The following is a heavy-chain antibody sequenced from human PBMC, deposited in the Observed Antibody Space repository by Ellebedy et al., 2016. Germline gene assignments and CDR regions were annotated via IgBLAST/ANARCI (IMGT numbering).Heavy chain of an antibody. J-gene: IGHJ5*02. D-gene: IGHD2-21*02. CDR3: ARTTRLGDFVCDA. Sequence: SETLSLTCSVSGGAIGTYYWSWVRQPPGKGLEWIDYVDHIVKTNDNPSFKSRATISVDTPMNQFSLNLKSVTAADTAFYVCARTTRLGDFVCDAWGQGILVTFSS. CDR1: GGAIGTYY. V-gene: IGHV4-59*08. CDR2: VDHIVKT.